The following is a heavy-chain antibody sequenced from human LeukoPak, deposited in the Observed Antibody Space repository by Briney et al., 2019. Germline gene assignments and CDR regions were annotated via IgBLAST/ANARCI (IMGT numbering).Heavy chain of an antibody. CDR3: AREGGFYRPLDY. Sequence: SGTLSLTCGVSGGSITTTNWWTWVRQPPGRGLEWIGEVHLDGRTNYNPSLESRLTISVDLSENHISLRLTSVTAADTAVYYCAREGGFYRPLDYSGQGTLVTVSS. CDR1: GGSITTTNW. D-gene: IGHD3-3*01. V-gene: IGHV4-4*02. CDR2: VHLDGRT. J-gene: IGHJ4*02.